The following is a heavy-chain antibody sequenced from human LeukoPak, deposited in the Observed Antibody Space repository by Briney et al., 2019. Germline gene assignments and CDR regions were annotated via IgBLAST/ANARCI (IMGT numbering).Heavy chain of an antibody. D-gene: IGHD2-15*01. J-gene: IGHJ4*02. CDR1: GGSFSGYY. V-gene: IGHV4-34*01. CDR3: AGGAYCSGGSCYSIS. Sequence: SETLSLTCAVYGGSFSGYYWSWIRQPPGEGLEWIGSIYYSGSTYYNPSLKSRVTISVDTSKNQFSLKLSSVTAADTAVYYCAGGAYCSGGSCYSISWGQGTLVTVSS. CDR2: IYYSGST.